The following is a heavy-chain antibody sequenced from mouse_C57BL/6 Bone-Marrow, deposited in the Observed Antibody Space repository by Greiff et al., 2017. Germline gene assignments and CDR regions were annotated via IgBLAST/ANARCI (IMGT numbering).Heavy chain of an antibody. J-gene: IGHJ3*01. D-gene: IGHD1-1*01. V-gene: IGHV1-85*01. CDR1: GYTFTSYD. Sequence: QVQLQQSGPELVKPGASVKLSCKASGYTFTSYDINWVKQRPGQGLEWIGWIYPRDGSTKYNEKFKGKATLTVDTSSSTAYMELHSLTSEDSAVYFCARRGYYGSSPWFATGAKGLWSLSLQ. CDR2: IYPRDGST. CDR3: ARRGYYGSSPWFAT.